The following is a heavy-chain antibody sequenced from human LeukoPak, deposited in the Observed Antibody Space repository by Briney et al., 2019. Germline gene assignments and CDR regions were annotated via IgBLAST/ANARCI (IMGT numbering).Heavy chain of an antibody. J-gene: IGHJ4*02. Sequence: GGSLRLSCAASGLTFSNYWMSWVRQGPGKGLEWVANIKHDGSEKYYIDSVKDRFTISRDNAKNSLYLQMNSLRAEDTAVYYCARDAHPYYDSSGYYYIDYWGQGTLVTVSS. V-gene: IGHV3-7*01. CDR1: GLTFSNYW. D-gene: IGHD3-22*01. CDR3: ARDAHPYYDSSGYYYIDY. CDR2: IKHDGSEK.